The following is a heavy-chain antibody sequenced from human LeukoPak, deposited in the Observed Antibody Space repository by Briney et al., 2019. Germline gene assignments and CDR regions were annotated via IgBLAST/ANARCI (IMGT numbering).Heavy chain of an antibody. CDR2: IYYSGST. V-gene: IGHV4-39*07. Sequence: SETLSLTCTVSGGSISSSSYYWGWIRQPPGKGLEWIGSIYYSGSTYYNPSLKSRVTISVDSSKNQFSLKLSSVTVADTAVYYCARDSNGWIYAEYFQHWGQGTLVTVSS. D-gene: IGHD6-19*01. J-gene: IGHJ1*01. CDR1: GGSISSSSYY. CDR3: ARDSNGWIYAEYFQH.